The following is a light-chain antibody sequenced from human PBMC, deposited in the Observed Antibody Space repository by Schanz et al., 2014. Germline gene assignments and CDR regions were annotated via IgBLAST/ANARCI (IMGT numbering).Light chain of an antibody. CDR2: AAS. CDR1: QSISSY. J-gene: IGKJ3*01. Sequence: DIQMTQSPSSLSASVGDRVTITCRASQSISSYLNWYQQKPGKAPKLLIYAASSLQSGVPSRFSGSGSGTDFTLTISSLQPEDFATYYCQQNYNTPTFGPGTKVDIK. V-gene: IGKV1-39*01. CDR3: QQNYNTPT.